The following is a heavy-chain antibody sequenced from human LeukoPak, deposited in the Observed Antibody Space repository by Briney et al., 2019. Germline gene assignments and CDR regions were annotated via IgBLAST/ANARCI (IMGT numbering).Heavy chain of an antibody. Sequence: KPSETLSLTCAVYRGSFTGYFWGWIRQPPGKGLEWIGEISNSGSTNYNSSLKSRVTISIDTSKNQFSLKLRSVTGADTAVYYCARDRASSYDWGQGTLVTVSS. CDR3: ARDRASSYD. CDR2: ISNSGST. V-gene: IGHV4-34*01. CDR1: RGSFTGYF. D-gene: IGHD6-13*01. J-gene: IGHJ4*02.